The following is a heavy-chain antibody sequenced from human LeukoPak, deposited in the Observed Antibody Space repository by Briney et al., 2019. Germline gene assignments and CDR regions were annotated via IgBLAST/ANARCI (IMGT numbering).Heavy chain of an antibody. D-gene: IGHD5-18*01. CDR3: ARVGYRYSINDWSRTGLGAYPTKYYYYMDV. Sequence: KPSHTLSPTCAVYAGSFSDYSWSSIRQPPGKGLEWIGEINLSGGTNHNPSLISRVSMSVDTSKNQVSLRVSSVTAADTAVYYCARVGYRYSINDWSRTGLGAYPTKYYYYMDVWGKGTTVTVSS. CDR2: INLSGGT. J-gene: IGHJ6*03. CDR1: AGSFSDYS. V-gene: IGHV4-34*01.